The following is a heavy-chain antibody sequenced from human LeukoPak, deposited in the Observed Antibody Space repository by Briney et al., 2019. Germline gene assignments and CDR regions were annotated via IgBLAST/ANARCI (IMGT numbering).Heavy chain of an antibody. CDR1: GFTFSSYS. CDR3: AKGVVVAPDVTPFDY. D-gene: IGHD2-2*01. Sequence: GGSLRLSCAASGFTFSSYSMNWVRQAPGKGLVWVSSISSSRSYIYYADSVKGRFTISRDNAKNSLYLQMNSLRAEDTAVYYCAKGVVVAPDVTPFDYWGQGTLVTVSS. V-gene: IGHV3-21*04. J-gene: IGHJ4*02. CDR2: ISSSRSYI.